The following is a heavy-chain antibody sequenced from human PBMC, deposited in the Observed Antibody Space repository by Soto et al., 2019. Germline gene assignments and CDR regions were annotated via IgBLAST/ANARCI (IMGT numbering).Heavy chain of an antibody. V-gene: IGHV1-69*13. CDR1: GVTFSSYA. Sequence: SVKVSCKASGVTFSSYAISWLRQAPGQGLEWMGGIIPIFGTANYAQKFQGRVTITADESTSTAYMELSSLRSEDTAVYYCARSTYYYDSSGYYSAFDYWGQGTLVTVSS. J-gene: IGHJ4*02. CDR3: ARSTYYYDSSGYYSAFDY. CDR2: IIPIFGTA. D-gene: IGHD3-22*01.